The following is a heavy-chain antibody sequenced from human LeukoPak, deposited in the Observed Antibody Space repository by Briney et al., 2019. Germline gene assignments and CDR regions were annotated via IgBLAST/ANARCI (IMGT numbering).Heavy chain of an antibody. CDR3: ARSTGSTMFIDY. CDR2: IYYSGNT. V-gene: IGHV4-59*01. Sequence: PSETLSLTCTVSGGSISPYYWSWIRQPPGKGLEWLGYIYYSGNTDYNPSLKSRVAISVDTSKNLFSLKLSSVTAADTAVYYCARSTGSTMFIDYWGQGTLVTVSS. D-gene: IGHD3-10*02. CDR1: GGSISPYY. J-gene: IGHJ4*02.